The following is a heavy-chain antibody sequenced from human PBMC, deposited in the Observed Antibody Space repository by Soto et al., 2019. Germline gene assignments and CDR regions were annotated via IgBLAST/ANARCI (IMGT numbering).Heavy chain of an antibody. J-gene: IGHJ4*02. D-gene: IGHD3-16*01. Sequence: ASVKVSCKTSGYNFNTYGIIWVRQAPGQGLEWMGWISGYNGYTKYTESLEDRVTLSTDTSTSTAYLELRSLRSGDTALYFCARDRDYSHTDADIDYWGQGTLVIVSS. CDR2: ISGYNGYT. CDR3: ARDRDYSHTDADIDY. V-gene: IGHV1-18*01. CDR1: GYNFNTYG.